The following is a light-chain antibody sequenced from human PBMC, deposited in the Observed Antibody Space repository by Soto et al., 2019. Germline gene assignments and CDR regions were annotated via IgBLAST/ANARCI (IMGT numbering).Light chain of an antibody. Sequence: QSALTQPASVSGSPGQSITISYTGTSSDVGGYNYVSWYQQHPGKAPKLMLYDVSNRPSGVSNRFSGSKSGNTASLTISGLQAEDEADYYCSSYTSSSTLVVFGGGTKVTVL. CDR3: SSYTSSSTLVV. J-gene: IGLJ2*01. CDR1: SSDVGGYNY. V-gene: IGLV2-14*01. CDR2: DVS.